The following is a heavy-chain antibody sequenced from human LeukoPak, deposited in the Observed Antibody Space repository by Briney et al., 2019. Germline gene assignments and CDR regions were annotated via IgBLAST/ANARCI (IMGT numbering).Heavy chain of an antibody. CDR2: IYSCGST. D-gene: IGHD6-13*01. CDR3: ARDGTAAGLYFDL. Sequence: PGGSLRLSCAASGFTVSSNYMSWVRQAPGKGLEWVSVIYSCGSTYYADSVKGRFTISRDNSKNTLYLQMNSLRAEDTAVYYCARDGTAAGLYFDLWGQGTLVTVSS. V-gene: IGHV3-66*03. CDR1: GFTVSSNY. J-gene: IGHJ4*01.